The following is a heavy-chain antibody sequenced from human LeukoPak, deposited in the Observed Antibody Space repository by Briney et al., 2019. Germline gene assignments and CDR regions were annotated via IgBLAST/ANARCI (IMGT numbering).Heavy chain of an antibody. J-gene: IGHJ4*02. Sequence: SETLSLTCAVYGGSFSGYYRSWIRQPPGKGLEWIGEINHSGSTNYNPPLKSRVTISVDTSKNQFSLKLSSVTAADTAVYYCARGAPPAPDYWGQGTLVTVSS. V-gene: IGHV4-34*01. CDR2: INHSGST. CDR1: GGSFSGYY. CDR3: ARGAPPAPDY.